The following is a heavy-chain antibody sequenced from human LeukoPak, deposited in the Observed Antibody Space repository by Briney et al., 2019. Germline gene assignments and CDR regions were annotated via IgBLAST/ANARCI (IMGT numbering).Heavy chain of an antibody. J-gene: IGHJ4*02. D-gene: IGHD2-2*01. Sequence: GSVKVSCKASGYTFTSYDINWVRQATGQGLGWMGWMNPNSGNTGYAQKFQGRVTMTRNTSISTAYMELSSLRSEDTAVYYCARVIVVVPAAHFDYWGQGTLVTVSS. CDR3: ARVIVVVPAAHFDY. CDR2: MNPNSGNT. V-gene: IGHV1-8*01. CDR1: GYTFTSYD.